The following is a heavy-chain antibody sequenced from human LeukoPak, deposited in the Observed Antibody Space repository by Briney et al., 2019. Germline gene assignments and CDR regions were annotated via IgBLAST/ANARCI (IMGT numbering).Heavy chain of an antibody. V-gene: IGHV3-30*18. D-gene: IGHD6-19*01. CDR1: GFTFGTYG. CDR3: AKEVAIPVAVDAFER. Sequence: GGSLRLSCAASGFTFGTYGMHWVRQAPGKGLEWVAVISYDGSNKYYADSVKGRFTISRDNSKNTLYLQMNSLGAEDTAVYYCAKEVAIPVAVDAFERWGQGTLVTVSS. J-gene: IGHJ3*02. CDR2: ISYDGSNK.